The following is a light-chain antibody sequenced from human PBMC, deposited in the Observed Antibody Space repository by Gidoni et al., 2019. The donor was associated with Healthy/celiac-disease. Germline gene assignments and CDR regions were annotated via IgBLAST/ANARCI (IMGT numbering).Light chain of an antibody. V-gene: IGLV1-44*01. J-gene: IGLJ2*01. CDR1: SSNIGSNT. CDR2: SNN. CDR3: AAWDDSLNGRVV. Sequence: QSVLTQPPSASGTPGQRVTISCSGSSSNIGSNTVNWYQQLPGTAPKLLILSNNQRPSEVPDRFSGSKSGTSATLAISGLQSEDGADYYCAAWDDSLNGRVVFGGGTKLTVL.